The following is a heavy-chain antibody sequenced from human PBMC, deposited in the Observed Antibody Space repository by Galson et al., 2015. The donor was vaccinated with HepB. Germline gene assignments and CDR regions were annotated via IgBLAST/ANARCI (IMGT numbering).Heavy chain of an antibody. Sequence: SVKVSCKVAGKTVGALAMHWVRQAPGKGLEWMGGYDAEDGKVTYAQKFQDRVTMTEDGSTDTVYMELSSLRSEDTAVYYCAAETAAITSTGTSYYHYYGMDVWGQGTMVIVSS. CDR1: GKTVGALA. CDR3: AAETAAITSTGTSYYHYYGMDV. CDR2: YDAEDGKV. J-gene: IGHJ6*02. D-gene: IGHD6-25*01. V-gene: IGHV1-24*01.